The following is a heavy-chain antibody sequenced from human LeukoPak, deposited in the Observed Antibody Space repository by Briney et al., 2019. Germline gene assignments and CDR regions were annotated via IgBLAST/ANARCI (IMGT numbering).Heavy chain of an antibody. V-gene: IGHV3-48*04. Sequence: GGSLRLSCAASGFTFSSYSMNWVRQAPGKGLEWVSYISSSSSTIYYADSVKGRFTISRDNAKNSLHLQMNSLRAEDTAVYYCARASGWYYFDYWGQGTLVTVSS. CDR1: GFTFSSYS. D-gene: IGHD6-19*01. CDR3: ARASGWYYFDY. J-gene: IGHJ4*02. CDR2: ISSSSSTI.